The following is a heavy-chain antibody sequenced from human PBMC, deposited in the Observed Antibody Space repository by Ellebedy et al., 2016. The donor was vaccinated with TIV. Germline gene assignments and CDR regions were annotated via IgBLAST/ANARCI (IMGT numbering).Heavy chain of an antibody. CDR3: ARHQRPRYNSDWFDP. Sequence: MPSETLSLTCNVSGDSISSIIHYWDWIRQSPVKGPEWIGRIYYLGNTYYNPSLKSRVSLSLDTSKNQFSLRLNSVTAADTAIYYCARHQRPRYNSDWFDPWGQGTLVTVSS. CDR2: IYYLGNT. V-gene: IGHV4-39*01. D-gene: IGHD1-20*01. J-gene: IGHJ5*02. CDR1: GDSISSIIHY.